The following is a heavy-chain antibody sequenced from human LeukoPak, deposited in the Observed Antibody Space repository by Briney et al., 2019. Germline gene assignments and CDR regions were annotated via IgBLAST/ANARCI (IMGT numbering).Heavy chain of an antibody. CDR2: INHSGST. V-gene: IGHV4-34*01. J-gene: IGHJ4*02. CDR1: GGSFSGYY. D-gene: IGHD2-15*01. CDR3: ARGPQRYCSGGSCQHY. Sequence: PSETLSLTCAVYGGSFSGYYWSWIRQPPGKGLEWIGEINHSGSTNYNPSLKSRVTISVDTSKNQFSLKLSSVTAADTAVYYCARGPQRYCSGGSCQHYWGQGTLVTVSS.